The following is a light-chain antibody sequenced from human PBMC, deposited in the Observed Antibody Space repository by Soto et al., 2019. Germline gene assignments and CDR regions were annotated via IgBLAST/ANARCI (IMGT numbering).Light chain of an antibody. J-gene: IGKJ1*01. CDR3: QHYTYSPLT. CDR2: GTS. V-gene: IGKV3-20*01. CDR1: QSVNSYY. Sequence: EIVLTQSPGTLSLSPGERATLSCRASQSVNSYYLAWYQQKPGQTPRLLIYGTSTRATGVPDRFSGSGAATDFTLTSSRLEPEDFALYYCQHYTYSPLTFGQGTKVEI.